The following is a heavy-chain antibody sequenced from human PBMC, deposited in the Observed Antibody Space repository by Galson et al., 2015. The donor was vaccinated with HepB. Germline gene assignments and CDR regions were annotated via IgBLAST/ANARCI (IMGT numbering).Heavy chain of an antibody. Sequence: SLRLSCAASGFTFGSYAMSWVRQAPGKGLEWVSSISSSDDRTYYADSVKGRFTIFRDKSKKNVYLQMNSLRAEDTAVYYCAKRDLGLELHYWGQGTLVTVSS. CDR3: AKRDLGLELHY. J-gene: IGHJ4*02. D-gene: IGHD1-26*01. V-gene: IGHV3-23*01. CDR2: ISSSDDRT. CDR1: GFTFGSYA.